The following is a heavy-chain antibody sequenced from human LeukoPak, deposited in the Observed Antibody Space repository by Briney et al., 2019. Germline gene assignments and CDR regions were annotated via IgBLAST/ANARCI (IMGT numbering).Heavy chain of an antibody. CDR3: ARHRPKQWLVPGNWFDP. V-gene: IGHV4-34*01. CDR1: GGSFSGYY. J-gene: IGHJ5*02. D-gene: IGHD6-19*01. Sequence: SETLSLTCAVYGGSFSGYYWSWIRQPPGKGLEWIGEINHSGSTNYNPSLKSRVTISVDTSKNQFSLKLSSVTAADTAMYYCARHRPKQWLVPGNWFDPWGQGTLVTVSS. CDR2: INHSGST.